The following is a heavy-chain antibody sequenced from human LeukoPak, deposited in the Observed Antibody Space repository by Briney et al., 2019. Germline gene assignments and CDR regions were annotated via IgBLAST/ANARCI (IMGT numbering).Heavy chain of an antibody. Sequence: PGGSLRLSCAASGFTFSTYTMNWVRQAPGKGLEWVSSISSSSTYIYYADSVKGRFTISRDNAKSSLYLQMNSLRAEDTAVYYCARDEVYGEQYYFHYWGQGTLVTVSS. D-gene: IGHD4/OR15-4a*01. CDR3: ARDEVYGEQYYFHY. CDR1: GFTFSTYT. CDR2: ISSSSTYI. J-gene: IGHJ4*02. V-gene: IGHV3-21*01.